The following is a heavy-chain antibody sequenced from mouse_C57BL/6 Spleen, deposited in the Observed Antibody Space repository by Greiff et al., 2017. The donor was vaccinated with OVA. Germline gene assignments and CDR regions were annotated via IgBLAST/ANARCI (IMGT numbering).Heavy chain of an antibody. Sequence: VQLQQSGAELVRPGTSVKVSCKASGYAFTNYLIEWVKQRPGQGLEWIGVINPGSGGTNYNEKFKGKATLTADKSSSTAYMQLSSLTSEDSAVYCGGREESYDPFDYWGQGTTLTVSS. CDR2: INPGSGGT. CDR1: GYAFTNYL. CDR3: GREESYDPFDY. V-gene: IGHV1-54*01. J-gene: IGHJ2*01. D-gene: IGHD2-3*01.